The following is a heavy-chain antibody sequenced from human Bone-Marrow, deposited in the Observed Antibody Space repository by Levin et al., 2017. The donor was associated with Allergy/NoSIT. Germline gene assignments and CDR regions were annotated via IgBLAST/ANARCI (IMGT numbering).Heavy chain of an antibody. V-gene: IGHV3-74*01. Sequence: PGGSLRLSCVVSGFTSNSDWMHWVRQAPGKGLVWVSRINSDGSSTSYADSVKGRFTISRDNAKNTLYLQMNSLRAEDTAVYYCARGLYSSGWWYFDSWGQGTLVTVSS. CDR1: GFTSNSDW. D-gene: IGHD6-19*01. CDR3: ARGLYSSGWWYFDS. J-gene: IGHJ4*02. CDR2: INSDGSST.